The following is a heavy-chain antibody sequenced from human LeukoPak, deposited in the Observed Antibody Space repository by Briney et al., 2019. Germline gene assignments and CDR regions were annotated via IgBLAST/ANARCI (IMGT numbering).Heavy chain of an antibody. CDR3: AKAPSGSSREGMDV. D-gene: IGHD1-26*01. J-gene: IGHJ6*02. Sequence: GGSLRLSCAASGFTLRSYAMTWVRQAPGKGLEWVSAISTSGGSTYYADSVKGRFTISRDNSQNTLYLHMNSLRDEDTAVYYCAKAPSGSSREGMDVWGQGITVTVSS. CDR1: GFTLRSYA. CDR2: ISTSGGST. V-gene: IGHV3-23*01.